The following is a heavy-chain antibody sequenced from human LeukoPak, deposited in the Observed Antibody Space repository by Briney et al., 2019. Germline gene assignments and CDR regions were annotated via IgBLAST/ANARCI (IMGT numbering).Heavy chain of an antibody. Sequence: PSETLSLTCTVSGGSISPYYWSWIRQSPGKGLEYIGYIYYTGGTNYNPSLRSRVTISLDTSNSQFSLILSSVTAADTAVYYCTRGLRGGDYQLLPFGFWGQGTLVTVSS. CDR3: TRGLRGGDYQLLPFGF. CDR2: IYYTGGT. CDR1: GGSISPYY. D-gene: IGHD1-26*01. J-gene: IGHJ4*02. V-gene: IGHV4-59*12.